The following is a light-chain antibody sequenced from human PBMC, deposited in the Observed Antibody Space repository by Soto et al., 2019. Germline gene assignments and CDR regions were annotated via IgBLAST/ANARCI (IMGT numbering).Light chain of an antibody. CDR2: GAS. J-gene: IGKJ3*01. CDR1: QSVSSSY. V-gene: IGKV3-20*01. CDR3: QHFGSSPS. Sequence: EIVLTQSPGTLSLSPGERATLSCRASQSVSSSYLACYRQRPGQAPLLLIYGASIRATGIPGWFSGSGSGTFFTITISRLEPEDFAVYYCQHFGSSPSFGPGTKVDI.